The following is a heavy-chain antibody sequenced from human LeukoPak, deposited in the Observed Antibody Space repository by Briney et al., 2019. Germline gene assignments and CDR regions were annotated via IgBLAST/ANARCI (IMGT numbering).Heavy chain of an antibody. V-gene: IGHV4-59*08. CDR3: ARRVSASGRDYFDY. J-gene: IGHJ4*02. Sequence: SETLSLTCTVSGGSISGYYWSWIRQPPGKGLEGFGYIYYSGSTTYHPSLKSRVTISVDTSKYHFSLKLSSVTAADKAVYYCARRVSASGRDYFDYWGQGTLVTVSS. CDR1: GGSISGYY. CDR2: IYYSGST. D-gene: IGHD2-2*01.